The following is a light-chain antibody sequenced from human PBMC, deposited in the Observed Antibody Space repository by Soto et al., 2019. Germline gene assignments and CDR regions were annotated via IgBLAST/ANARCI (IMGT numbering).Light chain of an antibody. CDR2: DVS. V-gene: IGLV2-14*01. CDR3: SSYTSSSTFDVV. Sequence: QSVLTQPASVSGSPGQSITISCTGTSSDVGGYNYVSWYQQHPGKAPKLMIYDVSNRPSGVSNRFSGSKSGNTASLTISWLQAEDEADYYCSSYTSSSTFDVVFGGGTKLTVL. CDR1: SSDVGGYNY. J-gene: IGLJ2*01.